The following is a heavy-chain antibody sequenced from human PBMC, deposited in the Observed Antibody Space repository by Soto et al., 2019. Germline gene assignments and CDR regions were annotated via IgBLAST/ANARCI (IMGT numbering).Heavy chain of an antibody. J-gene: IGHJ5*02. V-gene: IGHV4-31*03. CDR3: ARVKPYYDFWSGNWFDP. CDR2: IYYSGST. CDR1: GGSISSGGYY. D-gene: IGHD3-3*01. Sequence: SETLSLTCTVSGGSISSGGYYWSWIRQHPGKGLEWIGYIYYSGSTYYNPSLKSRVTISVDTSKNQFSLKLSSVTAADTAVYYCARVKPYYDFWSGNWFDPWGQGTLVTVSS.